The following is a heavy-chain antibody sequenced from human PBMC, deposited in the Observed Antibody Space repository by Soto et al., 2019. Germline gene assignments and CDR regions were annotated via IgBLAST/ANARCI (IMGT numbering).Heavy chain of an antibody. CDR1: GFTFSSYA. CDR2: ISYDGSNK. J-gene: IGHJ4*02. Sequence: GGSLRLSCAASGFTFSSYAMHWVRQAPGKGLEWVAVISYDGSNKYYADSVKGRFTISRDNSKNTLYLQMNSLRAEDTAVYYCAQEAGYSGYDPPDYWGQGTLVTVSS. D-gene: IGHD5-12*01. CDR3: AQEAGYSGYDPPDY. V-gene: IGHV3-30-3*02.